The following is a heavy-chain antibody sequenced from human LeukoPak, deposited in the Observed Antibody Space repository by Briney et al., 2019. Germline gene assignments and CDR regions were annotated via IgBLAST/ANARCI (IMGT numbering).Heavy chain of an antibody. CDR1: GFTFSNYA. CDR3: AKDIQLST. V-gene: IGHV3-23*01. CDR2: ISFSGEST. D-gene: IGHD5-24*01. J-gene: IGHJ3*01. Sequence: GGSLRLSCAASGFTFSNYAMTWVRQAPGKGLEWVSLISFSGESTFYAESVKGRFTIARDNSKDSLYLQMNSLRAEDTAIYYCAKDIQLSTWGLGTMVTVSS.